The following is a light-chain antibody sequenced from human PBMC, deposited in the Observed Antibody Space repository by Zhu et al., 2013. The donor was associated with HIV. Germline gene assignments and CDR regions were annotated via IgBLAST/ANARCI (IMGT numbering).Light chain of an antibody. CDR3: QQYGSSPRT. J-gene: IGKJ1*01. CDR1: QSVSSN. Sequence: EIVMTQSPATLSVSPGERVTLSCRASQSVSSNLAWYQQKPGQAPRLLIYGASTRATGIPARFSGSGSGTDFTLTISRLEPEDFAVYYCQQYGSSPRTFGQGTKVEIK. V-gene: IGKV3-15*01. CDR2: GAS.